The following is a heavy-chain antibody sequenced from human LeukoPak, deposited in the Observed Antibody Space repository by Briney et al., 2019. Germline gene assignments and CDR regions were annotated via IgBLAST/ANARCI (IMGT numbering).Heavy chain of an antibody. Sequence: GASVKVSCKASGYTFIDYAMHWVRQAPGQRLEWMGWINAGNGNTKYSQKFQGRVTITRDTSASTAYMELSSLESEDTAVYYCARCEYSSFGSYYFYEMDVWGQGTTVTVSS. D-gene: IGHD3-3*02. CDR1: GYTFIDYA. CDR3: ARCEYSSFGSYYFYEMDV. CDR2: INAGNGNT. J-gene: IGHJ6*02. V-gene: IGHV1-3*01.